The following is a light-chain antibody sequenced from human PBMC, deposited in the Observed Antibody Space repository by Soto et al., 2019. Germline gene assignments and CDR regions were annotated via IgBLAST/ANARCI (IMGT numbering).Light chain of an antibody. V-gene: IGKV1-39*01. J-gene: IGKJ5*01. CDR1: QSISGY. CDR3: QQTYSMPAT. CDR2: GAS. Sequence: DIQMTQSPLSLSASVGDRVTITCRAPQSISGYLNWYQQKPGKAPNLLIYGASNLESGVPSRFSGSGSGTDFTLTISNLRPEDTATYYCQQTYSMPATFGQGTRLEIK.